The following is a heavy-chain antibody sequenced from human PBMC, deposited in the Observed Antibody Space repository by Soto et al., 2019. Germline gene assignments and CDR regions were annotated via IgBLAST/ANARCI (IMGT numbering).Heavy chain of an antibody. CDR1: GYTFTSYY. V-gene: IGHV1-46*03. D-gene: IGHD2-2*01. J-gene: IGHJ5*02. CDR2: INPSGGST. Sequence: ASVKVSCKASGYTFTSYYMHWVRQAPGQGLEWMGIINPSGGSTSYAQKCQGRVTMTRDTSTSTVYMELSSLRSEDTVVYYCARAPRCSSTSCYVSWFDPWGQGTLVTVSS. CDR3: ARAPRCSSTSCYVSWFDP.